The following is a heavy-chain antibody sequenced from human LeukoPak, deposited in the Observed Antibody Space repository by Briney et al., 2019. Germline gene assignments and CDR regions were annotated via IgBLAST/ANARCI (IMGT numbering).Heavy chain of an antibody. CDR3: ARWFSGSGGWVLDY. Sequence: GGSLTLSYARYSFTLSNYQMNSVRQPPGKGLEWLAKIKQDGGEKHYVDSVKGRFTISRDNDKNSLYLQMSSLSAEDTAVYYCARWFSGSGGWVLDYWGQGTLVTVSS. J-gene: IGHJ4*02. CDR2: IKQDGGEK. CDR1: SFTLSNYQ. D-gene: IGHD3-10*01. V-gene: IGHV3-7*05.